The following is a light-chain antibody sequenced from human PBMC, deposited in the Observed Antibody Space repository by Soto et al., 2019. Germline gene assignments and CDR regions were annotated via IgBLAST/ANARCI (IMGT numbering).Light chain of an antibody. CDR3: SSYTTSSAPVV. J-gene: IGLJ2*01. Sequence: QSALTQPASVSGSPGQSITISCTGTSSDIGGYNYVSWYQQHPGKAPKLIIYDVSNRPSGVSNHFSGSKSGNTASLTISGLQAEDEADYYCSSYTTSSAPVVFGGGTKVTVL. CDR1: SSDIGGYNY. CDR2: DVS. V-gene: IGLV2-14*01.